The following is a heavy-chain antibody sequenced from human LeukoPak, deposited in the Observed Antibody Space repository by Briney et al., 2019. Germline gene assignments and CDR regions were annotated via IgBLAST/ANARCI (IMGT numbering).Heavy chain of an antibody. J-gene: IGHJ3*02. D-gene: IGHD6-19*01. CDR3: ARDLRLAVSGTSGFDI. V-gene: IGHV1-2*02. Sequence: ASVKVSCKASGYIFTDYYMHWVRQAPGQGLEWMGWMNPNSGVTNYAQKFQVGVTMTGDTSISTAYMELSRLRSDDTAVYYCARDLRLAVSGTSGFDIWGQGTVVTVSS. CDR2: MNPNSGVT. CDR1: GYIFTDYY.